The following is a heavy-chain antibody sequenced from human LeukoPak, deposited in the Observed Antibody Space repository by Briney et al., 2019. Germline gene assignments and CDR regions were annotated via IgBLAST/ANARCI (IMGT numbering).Heavy chain of an antibody. CDR1: GYTFTSYD. CDR3: ASFPHEDYYYYGMDV. V-gene: IGHV1-8*01. Sequence: ASVKVSCKASGYTFTSYDISWVRQATGQGLEWMGWMNPNSGNTGYAQKFQGRVTMTRNTSISTAYMELSSLRSEDTAVYYCASFPHEDYYYYGMDVWGQGTTVTVSS. J-gene: IGHJ6*02. CDR2: MNPNSGNT.